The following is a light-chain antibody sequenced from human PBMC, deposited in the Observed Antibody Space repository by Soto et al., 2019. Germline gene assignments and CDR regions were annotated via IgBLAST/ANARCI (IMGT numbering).Light chain of an antibody. CDR2: DVS. V-gene: IGLV2-14*03. CDR1: SSDVGDFDY. J-gene: IGLJ1*01. CDR3: SSSTSDSLYV. Sequence: QSALTQPASVSGSPGQSIAISCTGASSDVGDFDYVSWYQQHPGKAPKLMIYDVSNRPSGVSDRFSGSKSGNTASLTISGLQAEDEADYYCSSSTSDSLYVFGTGTKRTVL.